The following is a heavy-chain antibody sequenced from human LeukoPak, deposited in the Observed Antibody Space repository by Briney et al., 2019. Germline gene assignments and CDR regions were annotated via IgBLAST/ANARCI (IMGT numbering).Heavy chain of an antibody. CDR2: INPSDGGA. V-gene: IGHV1-46*01. Sequence: ASVKVSCKASGYTLTSYYMHWVRQAPGQGLEWMGIINPSDGGAIYTQKFQGRVTLTTDTSTSTVYMELNSLRSEDTAVYYCARGFNYYDNSGYYQYYFDYWGQGTLVTVSS. J-gene: IGHJ4*02. D-gene: IGHD3-22*01. CDR3: ARGFNYYDNSGYYQYYFDY. CDR1: GYTLTSYY.